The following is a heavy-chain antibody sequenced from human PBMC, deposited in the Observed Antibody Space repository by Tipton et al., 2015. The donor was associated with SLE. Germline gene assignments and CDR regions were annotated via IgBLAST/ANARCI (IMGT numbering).Heavy chain of an antibody. V-gene: IGHV4-4*07. D-gene: IGHD5-12*01. CDR2: VYSSGST. J-gene: IGHJ5*02. CDR1: GGSISGYY. CDR3: ARGPLGGGYSGYDTNWFDP. Sequence: GLVKPSETLSLTCTVSGGSISGYYWSWIRQPAGRGLEWIGRVYSSGSTIYNPSIKSRVTISVDTSKNQFSLRVHSVTAADTAIYSCARGPLGGGYSGYDTNWFDPWGQRTLVSVAS.